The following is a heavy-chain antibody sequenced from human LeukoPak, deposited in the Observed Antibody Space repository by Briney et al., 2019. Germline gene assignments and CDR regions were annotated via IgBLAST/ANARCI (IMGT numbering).Heavy chain of an antibody. V-gene: IGHV4-39*01. Sequence: SGGSLRLSCAASGFTFSSYAMSWIRQPPGKGLEWIGSIYYSGNTYYNPSLKSRVTISLDTSKNQFSLKLSSVTAADTAVYYCARQSVRAIAIAARPGNYFDYWGQGTLVTVSS. D-gene: IGHD6-6*01. J-gene: IGHJ4*02. CDR2: IYYSGNT. CDR1: GFTFSSYA. CDR3: ARQSVRAIAIAARPGNYFDY.